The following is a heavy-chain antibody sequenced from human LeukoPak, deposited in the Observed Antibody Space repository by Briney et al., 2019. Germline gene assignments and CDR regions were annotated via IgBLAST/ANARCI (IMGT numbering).Heavy chain of an antibody. J-gene: IGHJ4*02. D-gene: IGHD1-26*01. Sequence: SETLSLTCTVSGGSLSSGSDYWSWIRQSAGKGLEWIGRIYASGSTNYNPSLRSRVTISIDTSKNQFSLKLNSVTAADTAVYFCTREGGGSDYWGQGTLVTVSS. V-gene: IGHV4-61*10. CDR1: GGSLSSGSDY. CDR2: IYASGST. CDR3: TREGGGSDY.